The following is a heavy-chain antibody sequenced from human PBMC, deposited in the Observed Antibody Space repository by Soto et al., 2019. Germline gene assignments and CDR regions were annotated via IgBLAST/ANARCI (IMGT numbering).Heavy chain of an antibody. D-gene: IGHD2-15*01. CDR2: TYHSGST. CDR1: GGSISSGGYS. J-gene: IGHJ4*02. CDR3: ARGQVVDAQH. V-gene: IGHV4-30-2*01. Sequence: QLQLQESGSGLVKPSQTLSLTCAVSGGSISSGGYSWSWIRPPPGKGLEWIGYTYHSGSTYYNPSLKRRVPRSVDRSKNQFSLKLSSVTAADTAVYYCARGQVVDAQHWGQGTLVTVSS.